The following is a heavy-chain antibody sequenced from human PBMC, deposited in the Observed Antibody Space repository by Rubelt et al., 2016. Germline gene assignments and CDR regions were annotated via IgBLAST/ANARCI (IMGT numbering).Heavy chain of an antibody. V-gene: IGHV4-59*12. CDR3: ARLVAPFDY. Sequence: QVQLQESGPGLVKPSETLSLTCTVSGGSISSYYWSWIRQPPGKGLEWIGYIYYSGSTNYNPSLKSRVTISVDTSKNQFSLKLSSVTAADTAVYYCARLVAPFDYWGQGTLVTVSS. CDR1: GGSISSYY. J-gene: IGHJ4*02. CDR2: IYYSGST. D-gene: IGHD5-12*01.